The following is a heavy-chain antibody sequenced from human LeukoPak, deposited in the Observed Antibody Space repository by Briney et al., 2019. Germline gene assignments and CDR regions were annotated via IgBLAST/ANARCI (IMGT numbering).Heavy chain of an antibody. Sequence: GSLRLSCAASGFTFSDFYMTWIRQAPGKGLEWIGSIYYSGNTYYNASLKSQVSISIDTSENQFSLRLTSVTAADTAVYYCARQTGSGLFIXPGGXGTLVTVSS. CDR1: GFTFSDFY. J-gene: IGHJ4*02. V-gene: IGHV4-39*01. CDR3: ARQTGSGLFIXP. CDR2: IYYSGNT. D-gene: IGHD3/OR15-3a*01.